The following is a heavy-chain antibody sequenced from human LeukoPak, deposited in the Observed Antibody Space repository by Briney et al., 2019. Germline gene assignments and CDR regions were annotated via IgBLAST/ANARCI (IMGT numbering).Heavy chain of an antibody. CDR3: AKDWGTMIVVVITPGAFDI. V-gene: IGHV3-23*01. CDR1: GFTFSSYA. CDR2: ISGSGGST. Sequence: GGSLRLSCAASGFTFSSYAMSWVRQAPGKGLEWVSAISGSGGSTYYADSVKGRFTISRDNSKNTLYLQMNSLRAEDTAVYYCAKDWGTMIVVVITPGAFDIWGQGKMVTVSS. D-gene: IGHD3-22*01. J-gene: IGHJ3*02.